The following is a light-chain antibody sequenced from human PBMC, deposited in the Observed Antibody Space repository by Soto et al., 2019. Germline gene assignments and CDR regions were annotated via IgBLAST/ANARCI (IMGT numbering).Light chain of an antibody. CDR1: SSDVGGYNY. Sequence: ALTQPASVSGSPGQSITISYTGTSSDVGGYNYVSWYQQHPGKAPKLMIYEVSNRPSGVSNRFSGSKSGNTASLTISGLQAEDEADYYCTSYTSSSTYVFGTGTKVTVL. CDR3: TSYTSSSTYV. CDR2: EVS. V-gene: IGLV2-14*01. J-gene: IGLJ1*01.